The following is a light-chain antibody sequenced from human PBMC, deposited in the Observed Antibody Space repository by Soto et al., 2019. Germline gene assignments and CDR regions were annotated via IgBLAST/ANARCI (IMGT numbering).Light chain of an antibody. CDR1: PNDVATYNL. CDR2: EVI. V-gene: IGLV2-23*02. CDR3: CSYAGGNTFV. Sequence: QSALTQPASVSGSPGQSITISCTGTPNDVATYNLVSWHQHHPGKAPKVIIYEVIKRPSGVSDRFSGSKSGNTASLTISGLQAEDEADYFCCSYAGGNTFVFGGGTQLTVL. J-gene: IGLJ7*01.